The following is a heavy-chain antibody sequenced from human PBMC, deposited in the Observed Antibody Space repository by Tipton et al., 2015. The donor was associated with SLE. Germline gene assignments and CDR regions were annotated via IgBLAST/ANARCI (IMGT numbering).Heavy chain of an antibody. Sequence: TLSLTCTVSGGSISSSSYYWGWVRQPPGKGLEWIGSMYYSGSTYYTPSLKGRVTISVDTSKNQFSLSLNAVTAEDTPVYYCAHTVKEDAFDIRGPGSVVIVSS. J-gene: IGHJ3*02. V-gene: IGHV4-39*01. CDR1: GGSISSSSYY. CDR3: AHTVKEDAFDI. D-gene: IGHD4-17*01. CDR2: MYYSGST.